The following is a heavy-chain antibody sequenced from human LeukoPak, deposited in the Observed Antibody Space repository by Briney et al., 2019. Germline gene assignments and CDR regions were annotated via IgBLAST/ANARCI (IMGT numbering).Heavy chain of an antibody. CDR3: ARESFAARWD. J-gene: IGHJ4*02. CDR1: GFTSSRYW. V-gene: IGHV3-7*01. CDR2: IKQDGSEK. Sequence: HPGGSLRLSCAASGFTSSRYWMSWVRQAPGKGLEWVAYIKQDGSEKDYVDSVKGRFTIFRDNAKNSLYLQMNSLTAEDTAVYYCARESFAARWDWGKGTVVTVSS. D-gene: IGHD6-6*01.